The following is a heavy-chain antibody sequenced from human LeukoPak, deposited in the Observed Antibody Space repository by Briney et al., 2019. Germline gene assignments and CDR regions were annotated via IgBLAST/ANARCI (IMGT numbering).Heavy chain of an antibody. Sequence: GGSLRLSCAASGFTFSDYWMNWVRQAPGKGLEWVADIRPDGSVIHYVDSVKGRFTISRDNSKNTLYLQMNSLRAEDTAVYYCARWKNDSSGYYGFPNWFDPWGQGTLVTVSS. J-gene: IGHJ5*02. D-gene: IGHD3-22*01. CDR1: GFTFSDYW. CDR2: IRPDGSVI. V-gene: IGHV3-7*01. CDR3: ARWKNDSSGYYGFPNWFDP.